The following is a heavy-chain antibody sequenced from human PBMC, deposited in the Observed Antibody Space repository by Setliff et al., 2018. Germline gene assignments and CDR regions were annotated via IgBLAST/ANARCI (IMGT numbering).Heavy chain of an antibody. CDR3: ARGRGLEWLPESWFDP. V-gene: IGHV4-61*02. Sequence: LSLTCSVSGDSINSGTYYWSWFRQSAGKGLEWIGRIYTGGSTNYNPSLKSRVTISLDTSKNHFSLTLTSVTAADTAGYYCARGRGLEWLPESWFDPWGQGTLVTVSS. J-gene: IGHJ5*02. D-gene: IGHD3-3*01. CDR2: IYTGGST. CDR1: GDSINSGTYY.